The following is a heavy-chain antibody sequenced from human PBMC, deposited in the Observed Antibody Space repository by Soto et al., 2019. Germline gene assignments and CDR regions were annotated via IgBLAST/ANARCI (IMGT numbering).Heavy chain of an antibody. D-gene: IGHD1-26*01. J-gene: IGHJ4*02. Sequence: EVQLLESGGGLVQPGGSLRLSCAASGFTFSSYAMSWVRQAPGKGLEWVSTISGSGSSIYYADSVKGRFTISRDNSKNTLYLQMNSLRAEDTAIYYCAKDRLGGTTNYFDYWGQGTLVTVSS. CDR2: ISGSGSSI. CDR1: GFTFSSYA. V-gene: IGHV3-23*01. CDR3: AKDRLGGTTNYFDY.